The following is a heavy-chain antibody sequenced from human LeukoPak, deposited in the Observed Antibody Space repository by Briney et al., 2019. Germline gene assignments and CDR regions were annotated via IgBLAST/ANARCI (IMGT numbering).Heavy chain of an antibody. CDR1: GGSISSYH. CDR2: IYYSGST. Sequence: SETLSLTCTVSGGSISSYHWSWIRQPPGKGLEWIGYIYYSGSTNYNPSLKSRVTISVDTSKNQFSLKLSSVTAADTAVYYCARRSADGQNWFDPWGQGTLVTVSS. J-gene: IGHJ5*02. V-gene: IGHV4-59*01. CDR3: ARRSADGQNWFDP.